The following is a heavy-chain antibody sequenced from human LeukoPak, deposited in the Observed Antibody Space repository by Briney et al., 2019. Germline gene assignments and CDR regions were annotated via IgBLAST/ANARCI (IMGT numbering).Heavy chain of an antibody. V-gene: IGHV4-59*08. Sequence: SETLSLTCTLSGGSISTYYWSWVRQPPGKGLEWIGYIYYTGSTYYNPSLKSRVTISVDTSKNQFSLKLSSVTAADTAVYYCARTILTGYYSPEYYFDYWGQGTLVTVSS. CDR3: ARTILTGYYSPEYYFDY. J-gene: IGHJ4*02. CDR1: GGSISTYY. D-gene: IGHD3-9*01. CDR2: IYYTGST.